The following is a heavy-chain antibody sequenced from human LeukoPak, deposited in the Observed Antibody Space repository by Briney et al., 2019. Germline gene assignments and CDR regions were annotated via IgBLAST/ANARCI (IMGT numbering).Heavy chain of an antibody. CDR3: ARDQARWHYYYAYLDV. D-gene: IGHD3-16*01. CDR2: IWYDGSDT. Sequence: PGRSLRLSCTASGFIFNTYSIHWVRQAPGKGLEWVAVIWYDGSDTYYADSVKGRFAISRDNCNNTVYLQMDSLRAEDTAVYYCARDQARWHYYYAYLDVCCKGTPVPVSS. V-gene: IGHV3-33*01. J-gene: IGHJ6*03. CDR1: GFIFNTYS.